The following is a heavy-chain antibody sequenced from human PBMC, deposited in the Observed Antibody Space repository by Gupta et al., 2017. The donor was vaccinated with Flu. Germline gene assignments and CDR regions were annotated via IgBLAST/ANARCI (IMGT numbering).Heavy chain of an antibody. CDR2: CYSGGST. CDR3: AFTNIVHSVDYYYGMDV. CDR1: GFTVSSNY. V-gene: IGHV3-53*04. D-gene: IGHD2-8*01. Sequence: EVQLVESGGGLVEPGASLRLFCAASGFTVSSNYMSWVRQAPGKGLGWVSVCYSGGSTYYADSVKGRFTISRHNSKNTLYLQMNSLRAEDTAVYYCAFTNIVHSVDYYYGMDVWGQGTTVTVSS. J-gene: IGHJ6*02.